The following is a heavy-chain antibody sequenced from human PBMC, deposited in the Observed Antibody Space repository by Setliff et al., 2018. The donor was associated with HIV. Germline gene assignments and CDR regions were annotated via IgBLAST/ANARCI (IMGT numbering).Heavy chain of an antibody. D-gene: IGHD3-10*01. J-gene: IGHJ4*02. CDR1: GGSISSGRYS. CDR3: VREGAGSGSYYLDF. Sequence: LSLTCAVSGGSISSGRYSWSWIRQSPGKGLEWIGYIYPSGRTYYNPSLKNRVTMSIDRSKKQFSLNLSSVTAADTALYFCVREGAGSGSYYLDFWGQGILVTVSS. V-gene: IGHV4-30-2*06. CDR2: IYPSGRT.